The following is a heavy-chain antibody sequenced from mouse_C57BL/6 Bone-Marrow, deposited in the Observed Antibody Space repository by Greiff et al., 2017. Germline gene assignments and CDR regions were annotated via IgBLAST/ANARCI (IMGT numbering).Heavy chain of an antibody. Sequence: QVQLQQSGAELASPGASVTLSCKASGYTFTDIIMNWVKTRPGQGLEWIGRFFPVSGETNYNQKFMGKATFSVDRSSSTVYMVLNSLTSEDPAVYYCGAVYDGYPHYYAMDYWGQGTSVTVSS. CDR1: GYTFTDII. CDR3: GAVYDGYPHYYAMDY. D-gene: IGHD2-3*01. V-gene: IGHV1-11*01. CDR2: FFPVSGET. J-gene: IGHJ4*01.